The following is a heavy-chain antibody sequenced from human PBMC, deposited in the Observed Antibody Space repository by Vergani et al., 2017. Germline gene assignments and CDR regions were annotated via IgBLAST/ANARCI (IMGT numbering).Heavy chain of an antibody. CDR2: ISGSGGFT. V-gene: IGHV3-23*04. D-gene: IGHD3-22*01. J-gene: IGHJ4*02. CDR1: SFSVSSHY. Sequence: LVESGGGLVQPGGSLRLSCAASSFSVSSHYMTWVRQAPGKGLEWVSGISGSGGFTYYADSVKGRFTISRDNSKNTMFLQMNNLRAEDTAVYYCAKDNVPGYYDSSGYCDYWGQGTLVTVSS. CDR3: AKDNVPGYYDSSGYCDY.